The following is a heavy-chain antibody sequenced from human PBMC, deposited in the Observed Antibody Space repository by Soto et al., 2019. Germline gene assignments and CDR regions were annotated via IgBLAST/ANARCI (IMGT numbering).Heavy chain of an antibody. CDR3: ARDRSGVNWFDP. Sequence: GGSLRLSCAASGFTVSSNYMSWVRQAPGKGLEWVSVIYSGGSTYYADSVKGRLTISRHNSKNTLYLQMNSLRAEDTAVYYCARDRSGVNWFDPWGQGTLVTVSS. D-gene: IGHD3-3*01. CDR1: GFTVSSNY. J-gene: IGHJ5*02. V-gene: IGHV3-53*04. CDR2: IYSGGST.